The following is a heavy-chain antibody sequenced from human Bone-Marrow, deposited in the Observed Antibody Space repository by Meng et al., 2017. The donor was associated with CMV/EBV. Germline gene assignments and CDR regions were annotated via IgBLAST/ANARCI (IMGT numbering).Heavy chain of an antibody. D-gene: IGHD2-2*01. CDR1: AFTFSGYT. CDR2: ISYDGTNK. CDR3: ARALIVVVPAVTDGMDV. Sequence: GGSLKISCAASAFTFSGYTMHWVRQAPGKGLEGVAVISYDGTNKYYAGSVKGRFTISRDNSKNTLYLRMNSLRIEDTAVYYCARALIVVVPAVTDGMDVWGQGTTVTVSS. J-gene: IGHJ6*02. V-gene: IGHV3-30*04.